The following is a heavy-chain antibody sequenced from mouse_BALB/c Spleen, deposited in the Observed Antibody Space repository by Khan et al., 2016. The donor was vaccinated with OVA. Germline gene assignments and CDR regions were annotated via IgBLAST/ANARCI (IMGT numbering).Heavy chain of an antibody. V-gene: IGHV1-77*01. CDR1: GYTFTDYY. Sequence: QVQLQQPGAELARPGASVKLSCKASGYTFTDYYINWVKQRTGQGLEWIGEISPGSGDTYYNEKFKGKATLTADKSSCTVYMQFSSLTAEASAVYFGARRNYFGYTFAYWGQGTLVTVSA. D-gene: IGHD1-2*01. J-gene: IGHJ3*01. CDR2: ISPGSGDT. CDR3: ARRNYFGYTFAY.